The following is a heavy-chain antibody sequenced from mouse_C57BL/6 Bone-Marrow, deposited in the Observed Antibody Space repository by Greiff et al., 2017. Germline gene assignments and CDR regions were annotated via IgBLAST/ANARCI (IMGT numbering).Heavy chain of an antibody. Sequence: QVQLQQPGAELVKPGASVKLSCKASGYTFTSYWMHWVKQRPGQGLEWIGMIHPNSGSTNYNEKFKSKATLTVDKSSSTAYMQLSSLTSEDSAVYCCARFGNYGNYGDYGGKGTTLTVSS. CDR2: IHPNSGST. CDR3: ARFGNYGNYGDY. CDR1: GYTFTSYW. D-gene: IGHD2-1*01. V-gene: IGHV1-64*01. J-gene: IGHJ2*01.